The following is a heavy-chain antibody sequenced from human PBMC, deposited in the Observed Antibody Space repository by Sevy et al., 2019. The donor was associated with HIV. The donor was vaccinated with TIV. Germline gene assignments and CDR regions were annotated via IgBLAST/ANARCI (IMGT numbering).Heavy chain of an antibody. CDR1: GFTFSSHW. J-gene: IGHJ5*02. V-gene: IGHV3-7*04. Sequence: GGSLRLSCAASGFTFSSHWMTWVRQAPGKGLEWVANIKQDGSDKYYVDSVKGGFTISRDKGKNSLYLQMNSLGVQDTAVYYCARGGAAISWGLVTLVTVSS. CDR3: ARGGAAIS. CDR2: IKQDGSDK. D-gene: IGHD5-12*01.